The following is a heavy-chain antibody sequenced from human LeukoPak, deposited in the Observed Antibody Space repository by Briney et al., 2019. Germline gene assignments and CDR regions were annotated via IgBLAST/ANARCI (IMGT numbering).Heavy chain of an antibody. Sequence: PGGSLRLSCEASGFTFSRTWMHWVRQGPGKGLLWLSRIESGGTTMYAESVKGRFTISRDNAKNTIYLQMNSLRAEDTAVYCCVRDNYYVMDVWGQGTVVTVAS. J-gene: IGHJ3*01. V-gene: IGHV3-74*03. CDR3: VRDNYYVMDV. CDR2: IESGGTT. CDR1: GFTFSRTW. D-gene: IGHD3-10*02.